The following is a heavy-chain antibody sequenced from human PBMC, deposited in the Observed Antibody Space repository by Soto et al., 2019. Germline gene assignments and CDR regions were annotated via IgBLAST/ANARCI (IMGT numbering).Heavy chain of an antibody. CDR2: INPNSGGT. V-gene: IGHV1-2*04. J-gene: IGHJ4*02. CDR1: GYTFTGYY. CDR3: ARGVSLAAAGTAFDY. D-gene: IGHD6-13*01. Sequence: QVQLVQSGAEVKKPGASVKVSCKASGYTFTGYYMHWVRRAPGQGLEWMGWINPNSGGTNYAQKFQGWVTMTRDTSISTAYMELSRLRSDDTAVYYCARGVSLAAAGTAFDYWGQGTLVTVSS.